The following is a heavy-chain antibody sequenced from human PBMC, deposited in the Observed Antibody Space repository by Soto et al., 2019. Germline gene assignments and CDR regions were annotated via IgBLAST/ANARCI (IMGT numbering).Heavy chain of an antibody. V-gene: IGHV1-18*01. Sequence: AAVKVSCKASGYTFTSYFITWVRQAPGQGLEWMGWISAYNGNTNYAQMLQGRVTMTTDTSTATAYMEMRSLRSDDTAVYYCARQNYYSGMDVWGQGTTVTVSS. CDR3: ARQNYYSGMDV. CDR2: ISAYNGNT. CDR1: GYTFTSYF. J-gene: IGHJ6*02.